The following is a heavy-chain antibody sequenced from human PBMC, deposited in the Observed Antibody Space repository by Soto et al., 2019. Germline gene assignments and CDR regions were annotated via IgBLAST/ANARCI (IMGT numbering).Heavy chain of an antibody. J-gene: IGHJ6*02. Sequence: QVQLVQSGAELKEPGASVKVSCRASGYTFISYYIHWVRQAPGQGLEWMGIINPNTGSASYAQNFQGRVAVTRDTSTSTVYLELSSLGSEDTAVYYCGRDPNFSLTSHYYGMDVWGQGTSVTVS. CDR1: GYTFISYY. V-gene: IGHV1-46*01. CDR2: INPNTGSA. CDR3: GRDPNFSLTSHYYGMDV.